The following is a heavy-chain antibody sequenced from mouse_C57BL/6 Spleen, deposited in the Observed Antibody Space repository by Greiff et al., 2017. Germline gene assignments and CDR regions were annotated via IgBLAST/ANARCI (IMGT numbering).Heavy chain of an antibody. CDR1: GYSFTDYN. V-gene: IGHV1-39*01. CDR3: ARGYYYGSSYEGWYFDV. J-gene: IGHJ1*03. CDR2: INPNYGTT. D-gene: IGHD1-1*01. Sequence: QLQESGPELVKPGASVKISCKASGYSFTDYNMNWVKQSNGKSLEWIGVINPNYGTTSYNQKFKGKATLTVDQSSSTAYMQLNSLTSEDSAVYYCARGYYYGSSYEGWYFDVWGTGTTVTVSS.